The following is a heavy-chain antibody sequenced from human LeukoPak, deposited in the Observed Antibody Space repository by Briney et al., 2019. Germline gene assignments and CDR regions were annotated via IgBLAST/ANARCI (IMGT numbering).Heavy chain of an antibody. Sequence: ASVKVSCKASGYTFTSYGISWVRQAPGQGLEWMGWISAYNGNTNYAQKLQGRVTMTTDTSTSTAYMELRSLRSDETAVYYCARDRESYYDFWSVYLSNDYWGQGTLVTVSS. D-gene: IGHD3-3*01. V-gene: IGHV1-18*01. CDR3: ARDRESYYDFWSVYLSNDY. J-gene: IGHJ4*02. CDR1: GYTFTSYG. CDR2: ISAYNGNT.